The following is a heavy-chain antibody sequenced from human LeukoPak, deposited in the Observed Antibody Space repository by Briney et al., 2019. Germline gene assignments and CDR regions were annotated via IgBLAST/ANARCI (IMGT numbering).Heavy chain of an antibody. Sequence: ASVKVSCKASGYTFTGYYMHWVRQAPGQGPEWMGWINPNSGGTDYAQKFQGRVTMTRDTSINTAYMEVISLRPDDTAVYYCVRGRYCSDGNCYHNWFDPWGQGTLVIVSS. J-gene: IGHJ5*02. V-gene: IGHV1-2*02. CDR2: INPNSGGT. D-gene: IGHD2-15*01. CDR1: GYTFTGYY. CDR3: VRGRYCSDGNCYHNWFDP.